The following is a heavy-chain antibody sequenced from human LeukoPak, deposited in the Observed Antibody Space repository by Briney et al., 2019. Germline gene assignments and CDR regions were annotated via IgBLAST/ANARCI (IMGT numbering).Heavy chain of an antibody. CDR2: ISGSGGST. Sequence: PGGSLRLSCAASGFTFSSYAMSWVRQAPGKGLEWVSAISGSGGSTYYADSVKGRFTISRDNSKNTLYLQMNSLRAEDTAVYYCAKGNRNYDILWSRNLYYFDYWGQGTLVTVSS. J-gene: IGHJ4*02. CDR1: GFTFSSYA. V-gene: IGHV3-23*01. CDR3: AKGNRNYDILWSRNLYYFDY. D-gene: IGHD3-9*01.